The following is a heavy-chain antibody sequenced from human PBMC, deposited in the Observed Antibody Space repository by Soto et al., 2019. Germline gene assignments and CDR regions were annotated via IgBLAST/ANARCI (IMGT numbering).Heavy chain of an antibody. CDR2: ISPSTSHI. V-gene: IGHV3-21*01. Sequence: EVHLVESGGGLVKPGGSLRLSCAVSGFTFSSCTMNWVRQAPGKGLEWVSSISPSTSHIYYADSVKGRFTISRDNAKNSRFLQMNSLRAEDTAVYYCSGCSGGACQQNYGMDVWGQGTTVTVSS. CDR1: GFTFSSCT. D-gene: IGHD2-15*01. CDR3: SGCSGGACQQNYGMDV. J-gene: IGHJ6*02.